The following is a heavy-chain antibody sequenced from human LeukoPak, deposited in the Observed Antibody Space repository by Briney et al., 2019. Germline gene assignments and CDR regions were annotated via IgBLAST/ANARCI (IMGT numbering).Heavy chain of an antibody. Sequence: GASVKVSCRASGYTFTDYYIHWVRQAPGQGLEWMGWINPDNGGTNYAQKFQGRVTMTRDTSIRTVYMDLSRLRSDDTAVFYCTREARVGNWFDPWCQGTQVTVSS. CDR2: INPDNGGT. D-gene: IGHD2-2*01. V-gene: IGHV1-2*02. CDR3: TREARVGNWFDP. CDR1: GYTFTDYY. J-gene: IGHJ5*02.